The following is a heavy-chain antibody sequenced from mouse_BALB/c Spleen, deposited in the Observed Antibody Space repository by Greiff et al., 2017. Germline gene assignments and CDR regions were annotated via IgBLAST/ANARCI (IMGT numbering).Heavy chain of an antibody. J-gene: IGHJ4*01. CDR1: GYPFTSYV. V-gene: IGHV1-14*01. CDR2: INPYDDGT. Sequence: EVQLQQSGPELVKPGASVKMSCKASGYPFTSYVMHWVKQKPGQGLEWIGYINPYDDGTKYNEKFKGKATLTSDKSSSTAYMELSSLTSEDAAVLYWARGGLYGYSDYAMDYWGQGTSVTVSS. CDR3: ARGGLYGYSDYAMDY. D-gene: IGHD1-2*01.